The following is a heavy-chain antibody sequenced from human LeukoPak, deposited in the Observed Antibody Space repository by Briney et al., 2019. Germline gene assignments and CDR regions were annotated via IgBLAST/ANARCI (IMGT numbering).Heavy chain of an antibody. CDR2: ITSSGSTT. V-gene: IGHV3-48*03. CDR1: GFTFSSYE. J-gene: IGHJ4*02. D-gene: IGHD3-10*01. Sequence: GGSLRLSCAASGFTFSSYEMNWVRQAPGKGLEWVSYITSSGSTTHYADSVKGRFTISRDNAKNSLYLQMNSLRAEDTAVYYCAKEGSALWFGELSYYFDFWGQGTLVTVSS. CDR3: AKEGSALWFGELSYYFDF.